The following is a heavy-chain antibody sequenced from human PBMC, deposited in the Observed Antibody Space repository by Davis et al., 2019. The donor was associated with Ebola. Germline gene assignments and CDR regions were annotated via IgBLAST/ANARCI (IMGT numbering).Heavy chain of an antibody. CDR1: GYTFTSYY. Sequence: AASVKVSCKASGYTFTSYYMHWVRQAPGQGLEWMGIINPSGGSTSYAQKFQGRVTITADKSTSTAYMELSSLRSEDTAVYYCAREGDGGITGTTGWFDPWGQGTLVTVSS. J-gene: IGHJ5*02. CDR2: INPSGGST. V-gene: IGHV1-46*01. D-gene: IGHD1-20*01. CDR3: AREGDGGITGTTGWFDP.